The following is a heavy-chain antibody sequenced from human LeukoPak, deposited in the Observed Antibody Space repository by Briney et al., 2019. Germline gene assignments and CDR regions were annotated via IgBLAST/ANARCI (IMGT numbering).Heavy chain of an antibody. V-gene: IGHV3-48*03. CDR3: AQLGPDPYDNYGMDV. CDR1: GFTFSSYE. J-gene: IGHJ6*04. Sequence: GGSLRLSCAASGFTFSSYEMNWVRQAPGKGLEGVSYISSSGSTIYYADSVKGRFTIPRDNAKNSLYLQMNSLRAEDTAVYYCAQLGPDPYDNYGMDVWGKGTTVTVSS. CDR2: ISSSGSTI. D-gene: IGHD7-27*01.